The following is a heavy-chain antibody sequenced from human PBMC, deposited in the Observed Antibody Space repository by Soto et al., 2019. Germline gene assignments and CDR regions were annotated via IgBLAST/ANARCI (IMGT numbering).Heavy chain of an antibody. CDR3: TRATFDV. CDR2: IWFDGIKE. Sequence: GGSLRLSCAVTGFDFTTYAMHWVRQTPDKGLEWVAIIWFDGIKEFYAESVRGRFTISIDTYKNTVFLQMNNVRAEDTALYYCTRATFDVWGQGTTVTVSS. J-gene: IGHJ6*02. CDR1: GFDFTTYA. V-gene: IGHV3-33*01.